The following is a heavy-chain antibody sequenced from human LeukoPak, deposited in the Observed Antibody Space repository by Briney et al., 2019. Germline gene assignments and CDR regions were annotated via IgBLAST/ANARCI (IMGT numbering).Heavy chain of an antibody. J-gene: IGHJ4*02. CDR2: IYYSGST. V-gene: IGHV4-59*01. CDR1: GGSISSYY. Sequence: SETLSLTCTVSGGSISSYYLSWIRQPPGKGLEWIGYIYYSGSTNYNPSLKSRVTISVDTSKNQFSLKLSSVTAADTAVYYSARDGGSSSWFDYWGQGTLVIVSS. D-gene: IGHD6-13*01. CDR3: ARDGGSSSWFDY.